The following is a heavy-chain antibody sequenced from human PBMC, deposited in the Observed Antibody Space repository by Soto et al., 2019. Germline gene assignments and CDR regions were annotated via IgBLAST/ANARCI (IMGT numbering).Heavy chain of an antibody. J-gene: IGHJ6*02. D-gene: IGHD2-2*01. CDR1: GYDFNIYW. V-gene: IGHV5-51*03. CDR2: VYPDDSDT. CDR3: ARRVHSNSHGGGLDV. Sequence: EVQLVQSGAEVKKPGESLMVSCKASGYDFNIYWIGWVRQLPGKGLEWMGVVYPDDSDTIYSPSFQGLVTISVDKSISTAYLQWSSLKASDTAMYSCARRVHSNSHGGGLDVWGQGTTVIVSS.